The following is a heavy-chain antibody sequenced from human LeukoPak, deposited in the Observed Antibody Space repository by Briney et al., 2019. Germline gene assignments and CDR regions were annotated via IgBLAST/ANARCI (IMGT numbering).Heavy chain of an antibody. J-gene: IGHJ4*02. V-gene: IGHV1-2*02. D-gene: IGHD3-22*01. CDR2: INPNSGGT. CDR3: ARDLWYYYDSSGYRAADY. CDR1: GYTFTGYY. Sequence: ASVKVSCKAPGYTFTGYYMHWVRQAPGQGLEWMGWINPNSGGTNYAQKFQGRVTMTRDTSISTAYMELSRLRSDDTAVYYCARDLWYYYDSSGYRAADYWGQGTLVTVSS.